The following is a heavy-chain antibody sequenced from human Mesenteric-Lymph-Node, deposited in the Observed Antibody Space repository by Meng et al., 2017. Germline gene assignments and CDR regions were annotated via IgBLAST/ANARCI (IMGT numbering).Heavy chain of an antibody. CDR3: AKDIGSSSWYFYYYYGMDV. Sequence: SLKISCAASGFTFDDYAMHWGRQAPGKGLEWVSGISWNSGSIGYADSVKGRFTISRDNAKNSLYLQMNSLRAEDTALYYCAKDIGSSSWYFYYYYGMDVWGQGTTVTVSS. CDR1: GFTFDDYA. J-gene: IGHJ6*02. V-gene: IGHV3-9*01. D-gene: IGHD6-13*01. CDR2: ISWNSGSI.